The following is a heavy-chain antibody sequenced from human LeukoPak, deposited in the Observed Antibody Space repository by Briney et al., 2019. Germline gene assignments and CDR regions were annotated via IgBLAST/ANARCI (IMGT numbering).Heavy chain of an antibody. J-gene: IGHJ4*02. Sequence: PSETLSLTCTVSGGSISSGGNYWSWIRQPPGKGLEWIGYIYYSGSINYNPSLKSRVTISVDTSKNQFSLKLSSVTAADTAVYYCARDDTAMVGGFDYWGQGTLVTVSS. V-gene: IGHV4-61*08. CDR1: GGSISSGGNY. CDR2: IYYSGSI. CDR3: ARDDTAMVGGFDY. D-gene: IGHD5-18*01.